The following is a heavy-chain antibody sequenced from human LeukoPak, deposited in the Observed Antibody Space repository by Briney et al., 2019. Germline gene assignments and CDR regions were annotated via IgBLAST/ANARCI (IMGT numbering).Heavy chain of an antibody. CDR1: GGSISSYY. D-gene: IGHD2-15*01. V-gene: IGHV4-59*01. CDR2: IYYSGST. CDR3: ARAARYCSGGSCYSPLNY. J-gene: IGHJ4*02. Sequence: PSETLSLTCTVSGGSISSYYWSWIRQPPGKGLEWIGYIYYSGSTNYNPSLKSRVTISVDTSKNRFSLKLSSVTAADTAVYYCARAARYCSGGSCYSPLNYWGQGTLVTVSS.